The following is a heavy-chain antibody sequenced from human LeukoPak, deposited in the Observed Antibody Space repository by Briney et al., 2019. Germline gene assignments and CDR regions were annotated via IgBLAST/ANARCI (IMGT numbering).Heavy chain of an antibody. CDR3: AREPNHYGSGNDY. J-gene: IGHJ4*02. CDR2: ISYDGSNK. D-gene: IGHD3-10*01. V-gene: IGHV3-30*03. CDR1: GFTFSSYG. Sequence: PGGSLRLSCAASGFTFSSYGMHWVRQAPGKGLEWVAVISYDGSNKYYADSVKGRFTISRDNSKNTLYLQMNSLRAEDTAVYYCAREPNHYGSGNDYWGQGTLVTVSS.